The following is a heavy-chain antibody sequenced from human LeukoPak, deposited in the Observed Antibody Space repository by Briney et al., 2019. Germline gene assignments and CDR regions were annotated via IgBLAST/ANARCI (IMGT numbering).Heavy chain of an antibody. V-gene: IGHV4-61*02. CDR3: AREVYDYVWGSYLDYFDY. D-gene: IGHD3-16*01. CDR2: IYSSGST. J-gene: IGHJ4*02. Sequence: PSQTLSLTCTVSGGSISSGSYYWSWIRQPAGKGLEWVGRIYSSGSTNSNPSLKSRVTISVDTSKNQSSLKLSSVTAADTAVYYCAREVYDYVWGSYLDYFDYWGQGTLVTVSS. CDR1: GGSISSGSYY.